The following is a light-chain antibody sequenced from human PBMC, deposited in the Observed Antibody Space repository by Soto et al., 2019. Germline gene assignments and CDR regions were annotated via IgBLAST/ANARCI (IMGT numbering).Light chain of an antibody. CDR3: KSYAGSNTYV. J-gene: IGLJ1*01. V-gene: IGLV2-8*01. CDR1: KSDIGVYDF. CDR2: EVV. Sequence: QSVLTQPPSASGSPGQSVTISCTGTKSDIGVYDFVSWYQHHPGKAPRLIIYEVVQRPSGVPDRFSGSKSGNTASLTVSGIQAEDEADYFCKSYAGSNTYVFGSGTKVTVL.